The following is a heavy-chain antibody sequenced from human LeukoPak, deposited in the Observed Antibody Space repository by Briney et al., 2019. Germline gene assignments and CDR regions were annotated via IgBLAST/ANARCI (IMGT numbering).Heavy chain of an antibody. J-gene: IGHJ4*02. CDR3: ARVPLLTIFGVVRDSGFDY. V-gene: IGHV4-34*01. CDR1: GGSFSGYY. D-gene: IGHD3-3*01. Sequence: SETLSLTCAVYGGSFSGYYWSWIRQPPGKGLEWIGEINHSGSTNYNPSLKSRVTISVDTSKNQFSLKLSSVTAADTAVYYCARVPLLTIFGVVRDSGFDYWGQGTLVTVSS. CDR2: INHSGST.